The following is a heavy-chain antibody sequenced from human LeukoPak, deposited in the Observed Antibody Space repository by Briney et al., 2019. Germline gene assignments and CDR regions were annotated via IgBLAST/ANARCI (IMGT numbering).Heavy chain of an antibody. CDR2: INPNSGGT. J-gene: IGHJ4*02. CDR1: GYTFTGYY. Sequence: ASVKVSCKASGYTFTGYYMHWVRQAPGQGLEWMGWINPNSGGTNYAQKFQGWVTMTRDTSISTAYMELSRLRSDDTAAYYCARSPRQRYSSSWYWDDYFDYWGQGTLVTVSS. CDR3: ARSPRQRYSSSWYWDDYFDY. D-gene: IGHD6-13*01. V-gene: IGHV1-2*04.